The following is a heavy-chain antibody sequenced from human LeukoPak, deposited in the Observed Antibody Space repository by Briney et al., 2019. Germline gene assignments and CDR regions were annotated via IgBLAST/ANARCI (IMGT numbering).Heavy chain of an antibody. J-gene: IGHJ4*02. D-gene: IGHD6-13*01. CDR2: ISYDGSNE. V-gene: IGHV3-30*18. CDR3: AKDRSSSWTWTIDY. CDR1: GFTFSSYG. Sequence: GGSLRLSCAASGFTFSSYGMHWVRQAPGKGLEGVALISYDGSNEYYADSVKGRFTISRDKSKNTLYLQMNSLRAEDTAAYYCAKDRSSSWTWTIDYWGQGTLVTVSS.